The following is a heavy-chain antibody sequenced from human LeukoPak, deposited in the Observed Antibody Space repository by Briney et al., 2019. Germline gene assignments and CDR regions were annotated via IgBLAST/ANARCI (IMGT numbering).Heavy chain of an antibody. D-gene: IGHD5-18*01. CDR2: IYYSGVT. CDR3: ARRTVDTSLVTWFDP. J-gene: IGHJ5*02. Sequence: SETLSLTCTVSGGSIISNHFWGWLRPPPGKGLELIGSIYYSGVTYYNTSLKSRVTMAVDTSKNQISLHLSSVTAADPAVYYGARRTVDTSLVTWFDPWGQGTLVVVSS. CDR1: GGSIISNHF. V-gene: IGHV4-39*01.